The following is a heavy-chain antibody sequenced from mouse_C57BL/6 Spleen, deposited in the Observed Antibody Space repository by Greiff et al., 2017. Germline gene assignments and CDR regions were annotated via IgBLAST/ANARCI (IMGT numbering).Heavy chain of an antibody. CDR2: IYPGSGST. CDR3: ARRDIGY. J-gene: IGHJ4*01. V-gene: IGHV1-55*01. Sequence: VQLQQPGAELVKPGASVKMSCKASGYTFTSYWITWVKQRPGQGLEWIGDIYPGSGSTNYNGKFKGKATLTADKSSSTAYMQLSSLTSEDSAVYFCARRDIGYWGQGTSVTVSS. CDR1: GYTFTSYW.